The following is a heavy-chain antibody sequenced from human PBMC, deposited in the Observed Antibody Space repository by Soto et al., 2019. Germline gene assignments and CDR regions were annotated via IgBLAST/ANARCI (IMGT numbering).Heavy chain of an antibody. D-gene: IGHD2-15*01. J-gene: IGHJ4*02. CDR1: GYSFTSYW. V-gene: IGHV5-10-1*01. CDR3: AKTDEIYCSGGSCYPNFDY. Sequence: GESLKISCKGSGYSFTSYWISWVRQMPGKGLEWMGRIDPSDSYTNYSPSFQGHVTISADKSISTAYLQWSSLKASDTAMYYCAKTDEIYCSGGSCYPNFDYWGQGTLVTVS. CDR2: IDPSDSYT.